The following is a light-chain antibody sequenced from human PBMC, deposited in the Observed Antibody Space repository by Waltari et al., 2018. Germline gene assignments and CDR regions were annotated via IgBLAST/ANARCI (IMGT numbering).Light chain of an antibody. CDR1: SNDIGNYDL. CDR3: FSFVAANSFV. V-gene: IGLV2-23*01. Sequence: QSALTQPASVSGSPGQSITLSCTGTSNDIGNYDLVSWYQQRPGKAPKLLMYWATKRPSGVPNRFSGSKSGKTASLTISGLQTEDEADYYCFSFVAANSFVFGPGTKVTVL. J-gene: IGLJ1*01. CDR2: WAT.